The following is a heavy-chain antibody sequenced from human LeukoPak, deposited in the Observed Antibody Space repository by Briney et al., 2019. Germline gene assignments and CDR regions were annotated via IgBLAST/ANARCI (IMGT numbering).Heavy chain of an antibody. Sequence: GASVKVSCKASGYTFTGYYMHWVRQAPGQGLEWMGWINPNSGGTNYAQKFQGRVTMTRDTPISTAYMELSRLRSDDTAVYYCARARPLYCSSTSCQMGFDYWGQGTLVTVSS. CDR3: ARARPLYCSSTSCQMGFDY. D-gene: IGHD2-2*01. J-gene: IGHJ4*02. V-gene: IGHV1-2*02. CDR1: GYTFTGYY. CDR2: INPNSGGT.